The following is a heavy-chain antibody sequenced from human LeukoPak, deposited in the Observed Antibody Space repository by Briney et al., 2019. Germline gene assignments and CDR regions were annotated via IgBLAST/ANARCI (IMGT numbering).Heavy chain of an antibody. V-gene: IGHV1-69*13. Sequence: SVKVSFKASGGTFSIYAISWVRQAPGQGLEWMGGIIPIFGTANYAQKFQGRVTITADESTSTAYMELSSLRSEDTAVYYCARDVRAVEMATITGAFDIWGQGTMATVSS. CDR3: ARDVRAVEMATITGAFDI. CDR1: GGTFSIYA. D-gene: IGHD5-24*01. CDR2: IIPIFGTA. J-gene: IGHJ3*02.